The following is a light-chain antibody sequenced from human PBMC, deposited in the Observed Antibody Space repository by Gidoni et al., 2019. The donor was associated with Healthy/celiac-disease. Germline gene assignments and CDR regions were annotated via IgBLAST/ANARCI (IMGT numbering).Light chain of an antibody. CDR1: QSVSSN. V-gene: IGKV3-15*01. Sequence: LVLTQSPATLSVSPGERATLSCRASQSVSSNLAWYQQKPGQAPRLLIYGASTRATGIPARFSGSGSGTEFSLTISSLQSEDFAVYYCQQYNNWLMYTFGQGTKLEIK. CDR3: QQYNNWLMYT. J-gene: IGKJ2*01. CDR2: GAS.